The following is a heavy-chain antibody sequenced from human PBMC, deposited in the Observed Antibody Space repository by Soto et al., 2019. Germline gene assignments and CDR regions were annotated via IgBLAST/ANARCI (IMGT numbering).Heavy chain of an antibody. CDR2: INQDGSEK. Sequence: PGVSLRLSCAASGFTFSSYAMSWVLQAPGKGLEWVSNINQDGSEKYYVDSVKGRFTISRDNAKNSLYLQMNSLRADDTALYYCASQRKPSILPANWLDPWGPGTPVTVSS. CDR1: GFTFSSYA. V-gene: IGHV3-7*01. J-gene: IGHJ5*02. CDR3: ASQRKPSILPANWLDP. D-gene: IGHD1-26*01.